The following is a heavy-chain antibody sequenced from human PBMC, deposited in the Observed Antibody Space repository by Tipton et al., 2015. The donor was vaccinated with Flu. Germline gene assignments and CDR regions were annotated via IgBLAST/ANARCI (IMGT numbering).Heavy chain of an antibody. D-gene: IGHD2/OR15-2a*01. CDR1: GGSISTSY. CDR3: ARGRVGTFDY. J-gene: IGHJ4*02. CDR2: ISTSGST. V-gene: IGHV4-4*07. Sequence: LRLSCTVSGGSISTSYWSWIRQSAGKGLEWIGRISTSGSTNYNPSLKSRVTMSVDTSKKHFSLKLSSVTAADTAVYYCARGRVGTFDYWGQGTLVSVSS.